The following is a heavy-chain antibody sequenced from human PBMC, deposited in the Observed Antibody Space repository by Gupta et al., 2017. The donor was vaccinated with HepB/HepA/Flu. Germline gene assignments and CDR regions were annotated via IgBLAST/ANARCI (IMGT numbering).Heavy chain of an antibody. CDR2: IWYDGSNK. V-gene: IGHV3-33*01. J-gene: IGHJ6*03. CDR1: GFTFSSYG. CDR3: ARDNCSSTSCYGSMSALLSGGFNYYYYYMDV. D-gene: IGHD2-2*01. Sequence: QVQLVESGGGVVQPGRSLRLSCAASGFTFSSYGMHWVRQAPGKGLEWVAVIWYDGSNKYYADSVKGRFTISRDNSKNTLYLQMNSLRAEDTAVYYCARDNCSSTSCYGSMSALLSGGFNYYYYYMDVWGKGTTVTVSS.